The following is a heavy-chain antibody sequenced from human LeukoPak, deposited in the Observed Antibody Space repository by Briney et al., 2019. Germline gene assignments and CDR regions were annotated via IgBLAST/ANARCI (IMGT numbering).Heavy chain of an antibody. CDR3: ARGDYVWGSYRYGPSYFDY. CDR2: IYYSGST. J-gene: IGHJ4*02. V-gene: IGHV4-39*01. CDR1: GGSISSSSYY. D-gene: IGHD3-16*02. Sequence: SETLSLTCTVSGGSISSSSYYWGWIRQPPGKGLASIGSIYYSGSTYYNPSLKSRVTISVDTSKNQFSLKLSSVTAADTAVYYCARGDYVWGSYRYGPSYFDYWGQGTLVTVSS.